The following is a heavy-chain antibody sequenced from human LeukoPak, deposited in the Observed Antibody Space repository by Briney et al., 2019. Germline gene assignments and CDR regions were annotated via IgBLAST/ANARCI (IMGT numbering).Heavy chain of an antibody. J-gene: IGHJ4*02. V-gene: IGHV3-23*01. CDR1: GFTFSPHA. D-gene: IGHD1-26*01. Sequence: GGSLRLSCEASGFTFSPHAMSWVRLAPGKGLEWVSGIVGANGRTYYADSVKGRFTISRDNSKNTLYLQMNSLRVEDTAVYYCVKDAIPRDGKWELDYWGQGTLVTVSS. CDR3: VKDAIPRDGKWELDY. CDR2: IVGANGRT.